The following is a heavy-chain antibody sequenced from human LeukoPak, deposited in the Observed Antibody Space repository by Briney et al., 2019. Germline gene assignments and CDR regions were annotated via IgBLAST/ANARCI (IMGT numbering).Heavy chain of an antibody. CDR1: GFTFSSYR. D-gene: IGHD3-16*01. CDR3: ARGGGLDV. CDR2: INHNGNVN. J-gene: IGHJ6*02. Sequence: PTGGSLRLSSAASGFTFSSYRMNWARQAPGKGLEWVASINHNGNVNYYVDSVKGRFTISRDNAKNSLYLQMSNLRAEDTAVYFCARGGGLDVWGQGATVTVSS. V-gene: IGHV3-7*03.